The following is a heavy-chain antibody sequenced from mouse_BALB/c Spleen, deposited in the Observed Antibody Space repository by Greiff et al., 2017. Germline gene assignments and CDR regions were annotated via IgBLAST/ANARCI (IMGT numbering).Heavy chain of an antibody. CDR1: GYTFTSYY. D-gene: IGHD2-4*01. Sequence: VQGVESGAELVKPGASVKLSCKASGYTFTSYYMYWVKQRPGQGLEWIGEINPSNGGTNFNEKFKSKATLTVDKSSSTAYMQLSSLTSEDSAVYYCTRWDYYYAMDYWGQGTSVTVSS. J-gene: IGHJ4*01. CDR2: INPSNGGT. CDR3: TRWDYYYAMDY. V-gene: IGHV1S81*02.